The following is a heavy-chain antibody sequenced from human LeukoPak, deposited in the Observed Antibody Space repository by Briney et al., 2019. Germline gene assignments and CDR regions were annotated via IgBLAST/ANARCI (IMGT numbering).Heavy chain of an antibody. J-gene: IGHJ3*02. CDR2: ISYDGSNK. CDR1: GFTFSSCG. CDR3: ARDLRRWFAFDI. D-gene: IGHD4-23*01. Sequence: GGSLRLSCAASGFTFSSCGMHWVRQAPGKGLEWVAVISYDGSNKYYADSVKGRFTISRDNSKNTLYLQMNSLRAEDTAVYYCARDLRRWFAFDIWGQGTMVTVSS. V-gene: IGHV3-30*03.